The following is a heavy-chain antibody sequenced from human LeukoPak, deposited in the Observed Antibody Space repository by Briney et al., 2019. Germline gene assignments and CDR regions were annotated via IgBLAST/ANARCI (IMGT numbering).Heavy chain of an antibody. D-gene: IGHD5-12*01. CDR3: ARGTITHARYYYYYYMDV. Sequence: GGSVKVSCKASGYTFTSDGISWGRQAPGQGLEWMGWISAYNGNTNYAQKLQGRVTMTTDTSTSTAYMELRSLRSDDTAVYYCARGTITHARYYYYYYMDVWGKGTTVTVSS. J-gene: IGHJ6*03. CDR1: GYTFTSDG. CDR2: ISAYNGNT. V-gene: IGHV1-18*01.